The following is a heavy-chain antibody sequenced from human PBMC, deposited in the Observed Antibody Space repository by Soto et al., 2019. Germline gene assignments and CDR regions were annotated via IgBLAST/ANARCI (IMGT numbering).Heavy chain of an antibody. J-gene: IGHJ6*02. D-gene: IGHD3-3*01. CDR1: GFTFSSYA. V-gene: IGHV3-23*01. Sequence: VGSLRLSCAASGFTFSSYAMGWVRQAPGKGLEWVSAISGSGGSTYYADSVKGRFTISRDNSKNTLYLQMNSLRAEDTAVYYCAKDIRGPYYDFWSGYTNYGMDVWGQGTTVTVSS. CDR3: AKDIRGPYYDFWSGYTNYGMDV. CDR2: ISGSGGST.